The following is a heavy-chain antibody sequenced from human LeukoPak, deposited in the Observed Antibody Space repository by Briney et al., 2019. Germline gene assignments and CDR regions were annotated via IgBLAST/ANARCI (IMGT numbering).Heavy chain of an antibody. CDR2: IYKIGNT. CDR3: ARGLVVGGTGVWAFDI. D-gene: IGHD1-26*01. Sequence: PGGSLRLSCAVSGFTVSNNYMSWVRQAPGKGRGWGSVIYKIGNTFYADFVKGRFTISRDNFKNTLYLQMNSLRAEDTALCYCARGLVVGGTGVWAFDIWGQGTMVTVSS. CDR1: GFTVSNNY. V-gene: IGHV3-66*01. J-gene: IGHJ3*02.